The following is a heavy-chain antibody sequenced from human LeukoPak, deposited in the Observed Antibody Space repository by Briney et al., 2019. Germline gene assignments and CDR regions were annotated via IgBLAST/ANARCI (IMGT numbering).Heavy chain of an antibody. CDR1: GGPISSSSAY. V-gene: IGHV4-39*01. D-gene: IGHD5-18*01. CDR2: IYYSKNT. Sequence: SETLSLTCTVSGGPISSSSAYWGWIRQPPGKGLEWIGSIYYSKNTYYNPSLKSRVTISADTSKNQFSLTLGSVSATDTAVYYCVSPRGFSYGYFDYWGQGTLVTVSS. J-gene: IGHJ4*02. CDR3: VSPRGFSYGYFDY.